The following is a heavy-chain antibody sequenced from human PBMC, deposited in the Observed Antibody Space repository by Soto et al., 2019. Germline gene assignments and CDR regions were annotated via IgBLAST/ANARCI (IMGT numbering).Heavy chain of an antibody. CDR2: IIPIFGTA. J-gene: IGHJ6*02. D-gene: IGHD3-3*01. CDR3: ARVARDFWSSYYNYYYYGMDV. V-gene: IGHV1-69*13. Sequence: ASVKVSCKASGGTFSSYAISWVRQAPGQGLEWMGGIIPIFGTANYAQKFQGRVRITADESTSTAYMELSSLRSEDTAVYYCARVARDFWSSYYNYYYYGMDVWGQGTTVTVSS. CDR1: GGTFSSYA.